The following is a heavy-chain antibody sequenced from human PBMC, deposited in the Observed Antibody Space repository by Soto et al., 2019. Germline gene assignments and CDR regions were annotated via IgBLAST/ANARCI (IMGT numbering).Heavy chain of an antibody. D-gene: IGHD3-16*02. J-gene: IGHJ5*02. V-gene: IGHV1-69*01. Sequence: QVQLVQSGAEVKKPGSSVKVSCKASGGTFSSYAISWVRQAPGQGLEWMGGIIPIFGTANYAQKFQGRVTITADESTITAYMELSSLRSEDPAVYYCARLMGELSLPPNWFDPWGQGTLVTVSS. CDR3: ARLMGELSLPPNWFDP. CDR2: IIPIFGTA. CDR1: GGTFSSYA.